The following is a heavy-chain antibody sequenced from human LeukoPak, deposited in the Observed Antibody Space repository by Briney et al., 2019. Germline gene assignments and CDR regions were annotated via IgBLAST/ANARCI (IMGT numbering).Heavy chain of an antibody. CDR1: GYTFTSYY. D-gene: IGHD2-21*01. CDR2: INPSGGST. J-gene: IGHJ4*02. V-gene: IGHV1-46*01. Sequence: ASVKVSCKASGYTFTSYYMHWVRQAAGQGLEWMGMINPSGGSTSYAQKFQGRVTMTRDTSTSTVYMELSSLRSEDTAVYYCARFIVSGGYFDYWGQGTLVTVSS. CDR3: ARFIVSGGYFDY.